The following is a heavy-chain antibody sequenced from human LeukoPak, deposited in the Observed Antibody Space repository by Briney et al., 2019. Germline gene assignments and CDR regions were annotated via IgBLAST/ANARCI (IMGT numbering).Heavy chain of an antibody. Sequence: GGSLRLSCAASGFIFSNYAMTWVRQDPGKGLEWVSSISTTGIATYYADSVRGQFAISRDNSKNTLYLQMNSLRAEDTAIYYCAKDRCDAGVCYLFDCWGQGTLVTVSS. CDR2: ISTTGIAT. J-gene: IGHJ4*02. D-gene: IGHD2-21*02. CDR1: GFIFSNYA. CDR3: AKDRCDAGVCYLFDC. V-gene: IGHV3-23*01.